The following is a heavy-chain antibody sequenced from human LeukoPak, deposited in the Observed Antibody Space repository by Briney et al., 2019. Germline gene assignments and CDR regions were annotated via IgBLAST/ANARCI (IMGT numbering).Heavy chain of an antibody. J-gene: IGHJ4*02. V-gene: IGHV3-9*03. CDR2: ISWNSGSI. CDR3: AKDQGIAAAGSFDY. CDR1: GVTFDDYA. D-gene: IGHD6-13*01. Sequence: GGSLRLSCAASGVTFDDYAMHWVRQAPGKGLEWVSGISWNSGSIGYADSVKGRFTISRDNAKNSLYLQMNSLRAEDMALYYCAKDQGIAAAGSFDYWGQGTLVTVSS.